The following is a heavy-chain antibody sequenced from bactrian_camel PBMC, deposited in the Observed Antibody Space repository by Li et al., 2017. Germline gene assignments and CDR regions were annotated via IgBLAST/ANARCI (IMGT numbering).Heavy chain of an antibody. J-gene: IGHJ4*01. D-gene: IGHD4*01. Sequence: VQLVESGGALVRPGGFLRLSCAVSGFTSRGSDMSWVRQAPGKAREGVAVIVSDGSANYANSVQGRFTISKDNAKNTLYLQMNNLRPEDTATYYCAADAAYYSDYFLPDWGQGTQVTVS. CDR2: IVSDGSA. CDR1: GFTSRGSD. CDR3: AADAAYYSDYFLPD. V-gene: IGHV3S10*01.